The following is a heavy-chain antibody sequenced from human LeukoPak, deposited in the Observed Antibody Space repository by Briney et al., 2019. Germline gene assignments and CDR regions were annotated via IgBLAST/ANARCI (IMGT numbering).Heavy chain of an antibody. V-gene: IGHV3-11*01. CDR1: GFTFSDYY. CDR2: ISSSGGTI. CDR3: ARDVWYCGGDCYYNYYYYGMDV. D-gene: IGHD2-21*02. Sequence: GGSLRLSCAASGFTFSDYYMSWIRQAPGKGLEWVSYISSSGGTIYYAASVKGRFTISRDNSKNTLYLQMNSLRAEDTAVYYCARDVWYCGGDCYYNYYYYGMDVWGQGTTVTVSS. J-gene: IGHJ6*02.